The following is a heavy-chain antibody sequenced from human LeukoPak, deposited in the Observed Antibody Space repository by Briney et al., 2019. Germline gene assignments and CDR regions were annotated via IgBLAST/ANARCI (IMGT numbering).Heavy chain of an antibody. CDR3: AVCSSTYYYYGMDV. V-gene: IGHV4-61*08. CDR1: GGSISSGGYY. D-gene: IGHD2-2*01. Sequence: SETLSLTCTVSGGSISSGGYYWSWIRQHPGKGLEWIGYIYYSGSTYYNPSLKSRVTISVDTSKNQFSLKLSSVTAADTAVYYCAVCSSTYYYYGMDVWGKGTTVTVSS. J-gene: IGHJ6*04. CDR2: IYYSGST.